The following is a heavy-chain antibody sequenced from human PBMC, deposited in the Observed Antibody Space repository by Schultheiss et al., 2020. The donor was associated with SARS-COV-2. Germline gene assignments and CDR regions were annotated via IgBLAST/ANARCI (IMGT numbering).Heavy chain of an antibody. J-gene: IGHJ5*02. CDR2: IYHSGST. CDR1: GGSISSYY. Sequence: SETLSLTCTVSGGSISSYYWGWIRQPPGKGLEWIGSIYHSGSTYYNPSLKTRVTMSVDTSKNQFSLKLSSVTAADTAVYYCARKDSIGGDRTLRSSGWFDPWGQGTLVTVSS. D-gene: IGHD2-21*02. V-gene: IGHV4-59*04. CDR3: ARKDSIGGDRTLRSSGWFDP.